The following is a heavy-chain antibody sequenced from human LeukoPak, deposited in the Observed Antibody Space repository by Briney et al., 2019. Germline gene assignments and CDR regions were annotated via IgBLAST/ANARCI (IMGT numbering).Heavy chain of an antibody. CDR2: ISAYIGNT. CDR3: ARSGDDYVWGSYRYFDY. Sequence: GASVTVSCKASGYTFTSYGISWVRQAPGQGLEWMGWISAYIGNTNYAQKLQGRVTMTTDTSTSTAYMELRSLRSDDTAVYYCARSGDDYVWGSYRYFDYWGQGTLVTVSS. V-gene: IGHV1-18*01. D-gene: IGHD3-16*02. J-gene: IGHJ4*02. CDR1: GYTFTSYG.